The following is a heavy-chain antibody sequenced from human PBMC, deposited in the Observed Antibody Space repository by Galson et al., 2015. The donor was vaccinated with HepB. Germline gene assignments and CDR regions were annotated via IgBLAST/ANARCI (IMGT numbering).Heavy chain of an antibody. J-gene: IGHJ4*02. CDR3: AKEPPSMVRGVITLGAFDY. CDR1: GFTFSSYA. D-gene: IGHD3-10*01. CDR2: ISGSGGST. Sequence: SLRLSCAASGFTFSSYAMSWVRQAPGKGLEWVSAISGSGGSTYYADSVKGRFTISRDNSKNTLYLQMNSLRAEDTAVYYCAKEPPSMVRGVITLGAFDYWGQGTLVTVSS. V-gene: IGHV3-23*01.